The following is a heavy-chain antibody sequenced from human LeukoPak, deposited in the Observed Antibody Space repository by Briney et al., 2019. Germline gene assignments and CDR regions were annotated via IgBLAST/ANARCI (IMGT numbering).Heavy chain of an antibody. CDR3: ARGELPYYYDSSGYYALNY. J-gene: IGHJ4*02. D-gene: IGHD3-22*01. CDR1: GGTFSSYA. V-gene: IGHV1-69*13. Sequence: VASVKVSCEASGGTFSSYAISWVRQAPGQGLEWMGGIIPIFGTANYAQKFQGRVTITADESTSTAYMELSSLRSEDTAVYYCARGELPYYYDSSGYYALNYWGQGTLVTVSS. CDR2: IIPIFGTA.